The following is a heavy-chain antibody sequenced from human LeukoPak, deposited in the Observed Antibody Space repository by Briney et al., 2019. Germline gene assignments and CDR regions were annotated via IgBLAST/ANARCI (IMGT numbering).Heavy chain of an antibody. CDR1: GGTFSSYA. J-gene: IGHJ4*02. CDR2: IIPIFGTA. CDR3: ARGWLAETTVVTPYNY. Sequence: SVQVSCTASGGTFSSYAISWVRQAPGQGLEWMGGIIPIFGTANYAQKFRGRVTITADESTSTAYMELSSLRSEDTAVYYCARGWLAETTVVTPYNYWGQGTLVTVSS. V-gene: IGHV1-69*13. D-gene: IGHD4-23*01.